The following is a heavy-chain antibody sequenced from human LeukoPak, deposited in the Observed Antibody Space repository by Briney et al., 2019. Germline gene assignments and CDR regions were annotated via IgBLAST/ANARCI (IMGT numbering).Heavy chain of an antibody. D-gene: IGHD6-19*01. J-gene: IGHJ4*02. V-gene: IGHV3-64*02. CDR3: ARVPFRSGWYDY. CDR2: ISSNGGTT. Sequence: GGSLRLSCAASGFIFSNYGMHWVRQAPGRGLEFVSRISSNGGTTYYADSLKGRFTISRDNSKKTVYLQMASLRPEDMAVYYCARVPFRSGWYDYWGQGTLVTVSS. CDR1: GFIFSNYG.